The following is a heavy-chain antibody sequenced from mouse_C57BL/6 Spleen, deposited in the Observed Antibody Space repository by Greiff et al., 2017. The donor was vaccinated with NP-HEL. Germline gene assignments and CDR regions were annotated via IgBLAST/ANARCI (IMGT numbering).Heavy chain of an antibody. CDR3: ARGYGSSHYYFDY. V-gene: IGHV1-50*01. J-gene: IGHJ2*01. Sequence: VQLQQPGAELVKPGASVKLSCKASGYTFTSYWMQWVKQRPGQGLEWIGEIDPSDSYTNYNQKFKGKATLTVDTSSSTAYMQLSSLTSEDSAVYYCARGYGSSHYYFDYWGQGTTLTVSS. CDR1: GYTFTSYW. D-gene: IGHD1-1*01. CDR2: IDPSDSYT.